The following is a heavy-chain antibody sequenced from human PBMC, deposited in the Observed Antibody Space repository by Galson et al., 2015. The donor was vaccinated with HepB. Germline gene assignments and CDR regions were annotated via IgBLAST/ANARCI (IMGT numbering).Heavy chain of an antibody. Sequence: SLRLSCAPSGLTFSGYAMNWVRQAPGKGLEWVSTISGYGGTTYYADSVKGRFTSSRDNSRNTLFLQMNSLRAEDTAVCYCARGVLFSFGVSAFDYWGQGSLVTVSS. J-gene: IGHJ4*02. CDR2: ISGYGGTT. V-gene: IGHV3-23*01. D-gene: IGHD3-10*01. CDR3: ARGVLFSFGVSAFDY. CDR1: GLTFSGYA.